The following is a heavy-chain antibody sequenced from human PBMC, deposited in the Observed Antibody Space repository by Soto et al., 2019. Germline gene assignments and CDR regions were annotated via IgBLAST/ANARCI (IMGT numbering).Heavy chain of an antibody. CDR3: ARSILVVTALDY. Sequence: QVQLVQSGAEEKKPGASVKVSCKASGYTFTSYAMHWVRQAPGQRLEWMGWINDGNGNTKYSQKFQGRVTITRDTSASTAYMELSSLRSEDTAVYYCARSILVVTALDYWGQVTLVTVSS. CDR1: GYTFTSYA. D-gene: IGHD2-21*02. V-gene: IGHV1-3*05. CDR2: INDGNGNT. J-gene: IGHJ4*02.